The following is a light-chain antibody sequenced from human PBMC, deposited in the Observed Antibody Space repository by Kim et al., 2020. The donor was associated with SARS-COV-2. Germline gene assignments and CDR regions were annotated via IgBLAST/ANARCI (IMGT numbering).Light chain of an antibody. Sequence: VSPGERATLSCRASQSVGNSLAWYQQKPGQAPRLLIYDASTRAAGIPARFSGSGSGAEFTLTISSPLSEDFTVYYCQQNRNWPRTFGQGTKVDIK. V-gene: IGKV3-15*01. CDR1: QSVGNS. J-gene: IGKJ1*01. CDR3: QQNRNWPRT. CDR2: DAS.